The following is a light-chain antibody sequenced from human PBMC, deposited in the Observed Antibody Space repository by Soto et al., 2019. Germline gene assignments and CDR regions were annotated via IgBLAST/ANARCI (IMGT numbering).Light chain of an antibody. CDR1: QSVNGF. V-gene: IGKV3-15*01. CDR2: RIF. Sequence: EILMTQSPATLSLSPGEGVTLSCRARQSVNGFLDWFQHKRGQAPRLVLKRIFIRAIGVPARFSGSGSETEFTLTINGLQSEDSGVYYCLQHYAWPWTFGQGTKVDIK. CDR3: LQHYAWPWT. J-gene: IGKJ1*01.